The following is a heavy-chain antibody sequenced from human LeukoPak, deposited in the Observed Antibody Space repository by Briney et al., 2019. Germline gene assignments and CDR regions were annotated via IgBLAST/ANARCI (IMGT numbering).Heavy chain of an antibody. CDR2: IYTSGST. J-gene: IGHJ5*02. V-gene: IGHV4-4*07. CDR3: ARELDYYGSGIFDP. CDR1: GGSISSYY. Sequence: NPSETLSLTCTVSGGSISSYYWSWIRQPAGSGPEWIGRIYTSGSTNYNPSLKSLVTMSVDTSKNQSSLKLSSVTAADTAVYYCARELDYYGSGIFDPWGQGTLVTVSS. D-gene: IGHD3-10*01.